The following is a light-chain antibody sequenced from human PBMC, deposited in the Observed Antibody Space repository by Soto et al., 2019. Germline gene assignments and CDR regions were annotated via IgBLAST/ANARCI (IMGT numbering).Light chain of an antibody. J-gene: IGLJ1*01. CDR1: SGDIGSYNR. V-gene: IGLV2-14*01. Sequence: QSALTQPASVSGSPGQSITISCTGTSGDIGSYNRVSWYQQHPGKAPKLIIYEVTDRPSGVSNRFSGYKSGTTASLTISGLQAEDEAEYYCSSYTNINTRACVFGTGTKLTVL. CDR2: EVT. CDR3: SSYTNINTRACV.